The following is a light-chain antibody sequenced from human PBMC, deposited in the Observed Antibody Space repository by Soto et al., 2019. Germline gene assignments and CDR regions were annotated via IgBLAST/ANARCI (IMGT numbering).Light chain of an antibody. CDR3: CSYAGSYDYV. V-gene: IGLV2-11*01. CDR2: DVN. J-gene: IGLJ1*01. CDR1: SSDVGAYNY. Sequence: QSVLTQPRSVSGSPGQSVTISCTGSSSDVGAYNYVSWYQHNTGKAPKLLIYDVNKRPSGVPDLFSGSKFGNTASLTISGLQADDEATFYCCSYAGSYDYVFGTGTKVTVL.